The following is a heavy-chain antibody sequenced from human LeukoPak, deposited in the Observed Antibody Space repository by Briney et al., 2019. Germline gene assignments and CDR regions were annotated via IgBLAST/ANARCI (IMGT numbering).Heavy chain of an antibody. Sequence: GGSLRLSCAASVFTFSSYAMSWVRQAAGKGLEWVSAISDCGTRTYYADSVKARFTISRDNSKPTLYLPMNSLTAEDTAVYYCARGPTTGTASSPPNEDYWGQGTLVTVSS. J-gene: IGHJ4*02. D-gene: IGHD1-1*01. CDR2: ISDCGTRT. CDR1: VFTFSSYA. CDR3: ARGPTTGTASSPPNEDY. V-gene: IGHV3-23*01.